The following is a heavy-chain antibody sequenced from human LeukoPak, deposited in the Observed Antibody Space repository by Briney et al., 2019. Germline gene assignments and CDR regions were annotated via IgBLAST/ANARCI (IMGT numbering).Heavy chain of an antibody. Sequence: SETLSLTCTVSGGSISSSSYYWGWIRQPPGTGLEWIGSIYYSGGTYYNPSLKSRVTISVDTSKNQFSLKLSSVTAADTAVYYCASMIVGEFGYWGQGTLVTVSS. J-gene: IGHJ4*02. CDR2: IYYSGGT. D-gene: IGHD1-26*01. CDR3: ASMIVGEFGY. V-gene: IGHV4-39*07. CDR1: GGSISSSSYY.